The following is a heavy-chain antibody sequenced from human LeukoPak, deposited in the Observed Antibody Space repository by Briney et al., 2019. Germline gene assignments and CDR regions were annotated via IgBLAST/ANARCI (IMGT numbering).Heavy chain of an antibody. J-gene: IGHJ4*02. CDR3: TTTRMITFGGVIARDY. V-gene: IGHV3-15*01. CDR2: IKSKADGGTT. D-gene: IGHD3-16*02. CDR1: GFTFSNAW. Sequence: GGSLRLSCAASGFTFSNAWMSWVRQAPGKGLEWVGRIKSKADGGTTDYAAPVKGRFTISRDDSKNTLYLQMNSLKTEDTAVYYCTTTRMITFGGVIARDYRGQGTLVTVSS.